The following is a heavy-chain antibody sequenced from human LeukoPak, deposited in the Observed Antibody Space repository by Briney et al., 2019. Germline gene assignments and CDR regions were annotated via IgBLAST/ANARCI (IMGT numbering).Heavy chain of an antibody. CDR1: GGSISSGSYY. V-gene: IGHV4-61*02. CDR2: IYTSGTT. Sequence: PSQTLSLTCTVSGGSISSGSYYWGWIRQPAGKGVEWIGRIYTSGTTNYNPSLKSRVTISVDTSKNQFSLKLSSVTAADTAVYYCARRSLSYCSSTTCHAGVFDHWGQGTLVTVSS. CDR3: ARRSLSYCSSTTCHAGVFDH. D-gene: IGHD2-2*01. J-gene: IGHJ4*02.